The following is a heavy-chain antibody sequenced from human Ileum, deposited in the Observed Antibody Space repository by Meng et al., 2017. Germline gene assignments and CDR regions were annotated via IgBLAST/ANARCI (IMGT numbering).Heavy chain of an antibody. V-gene: IGHV4-59*01. J-gene: IGHJ6*02. Sequence: SETLSLTCTVLGGSISSFYWTWIRQPPGQGLEWLGYISDSGTTKYNPPLKSRITISLDKSKNQFSLNLSSVTAADTAMYYCARGDSLQDGKKKNYVCDMNVWGQGTRVTVSS. CDR2: ISDSGTT. CDR1: GGSISSFY. D-gene: IGHD1-7*01. CDR3: ARGDSLQDGKKKNYVCDMNV.